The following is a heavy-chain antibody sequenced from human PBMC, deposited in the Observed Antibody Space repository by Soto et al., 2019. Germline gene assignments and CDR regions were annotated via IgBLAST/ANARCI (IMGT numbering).Heavy chain of an antibody. V-gene: IGHV3-49*03. Sequence: GVLRLSCTASGFTFGDYPMSWFRQAPGKGLEWVGFIRSKAYGGTTEYAASVKGRFTISRDDSKSIAYLQMNSLKTEDTAVYYCARAGIRTSFDYWGQGTLVTVSS. CDR3: ARAGIRTSFDY. D-gene: IGHD2-21*01. CDR1: GFTFGDYP. J-gene: IGHJ4*02. CDR2: IRSKAYGGTT.